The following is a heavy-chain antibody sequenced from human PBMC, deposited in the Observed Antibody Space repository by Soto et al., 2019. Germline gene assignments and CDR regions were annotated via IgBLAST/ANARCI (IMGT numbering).Heavy chain of an antibody. CDR1: GFTFSSYA. Sequence: GGSLRLSCAASGFTFSSYAMHWVRQAPGKGLEWVAVTSYDGSNKYYADSVKGRFTISRDNSKNTLYLQMNSLRAEDTAVYYCARDSSGWSHYYYYGMDVWGQGTTVTVSS. J-gene: IGHJ6*02. D-gene: IGHD6-19*01. CDR3: ARDSSGWSHYYYYGMDV. V-gene: IGHV3-30-3*01. CDR2: TSYDGSNK.